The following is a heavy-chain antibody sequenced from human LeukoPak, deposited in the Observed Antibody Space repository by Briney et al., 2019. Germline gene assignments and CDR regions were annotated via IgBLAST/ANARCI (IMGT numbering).Heavy chain of an antibody. D-gene: IGHD3-3*01. Sequence: GGSLRLSCAASGFTFSSYAMSWVCQAPGKGLEWVSAISGSGGSTYYADSVKGRFTISRDNSKNTLYLQMNSLRAEDTAVYYCAKDRLLYYDFWSGYWGPDYWGQGTLVTVSS. CDR3: AKDRLLYYDFWSGYWGPDY. CDR2: ISGSGGST. V-gene: IGHV3-23*01. CDR1: GFTFSSYA. J-gene: IGHJ4*02.